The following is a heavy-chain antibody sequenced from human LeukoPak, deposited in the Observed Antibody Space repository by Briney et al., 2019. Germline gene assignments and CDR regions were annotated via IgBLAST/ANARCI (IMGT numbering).Heavy chain of an antibody. D-gene: IGHD3-22*01. CDR3: ARDAYYYDSSGYSDY. V-gene: IGHV3-21*01. J-gene: IGHJ4*02. CDR2: ISSTGSTI. CDR1: GFTFSSYS. Sequence: GGSLRLSCAASGFTFSSYSMNWVRQAPGKGLEWVSAISSTGSTIFYADSLKGRFTISRDNAKNSLYLQMTSLRAEDTAVYYCARDAYYYDSSGYSDYWGQGTLVTVSS.